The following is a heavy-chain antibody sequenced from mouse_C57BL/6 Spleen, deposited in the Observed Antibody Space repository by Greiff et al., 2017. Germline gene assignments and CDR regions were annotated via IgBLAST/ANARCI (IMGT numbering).Heavy chain of an antibody. CDR2: INPNNGGT. CDR3: ARPYYGSTYWYFDV. CDR1: GYTFTDYN. Sequence: DVQLQESGPELVKPGASVKIPCKASGYTFTDYNMDWVKQSHGKSLEWIGDINPNNGGTIYNQKFKGKATLTVDKSSSTAYMELRSLTSEDTAVYYCARPYYGSTYWYFDVWGTGTTVTVSS. D-gene: IGHD1-1*01. V-gene: IGHV1-18*01. J-gene: IGHJ1*03.